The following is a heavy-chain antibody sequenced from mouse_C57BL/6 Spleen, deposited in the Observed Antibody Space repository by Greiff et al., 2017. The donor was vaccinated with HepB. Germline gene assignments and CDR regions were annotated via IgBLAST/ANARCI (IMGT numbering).Heavy chain of an antibody. CDR2: INPNNGGT. CDR3: ARKALLSNQAWFAY. V-gene: IGHV1-18*01. Sequence: EVQLQQSGPELVKPGASVKIPCKASGYTFTDYNMDWVKQSHGKSLEWIGDINPNNGGTIYNQKFKGKATLTVDKSSSTAYMELRSLTSEDTAVYYCARKALLSNQAWFAYWGQGTLVTVSA. D-gene: IGHD2-10*01. J-gene: IGHJ3*01. CDR1: GYTFTDYN.